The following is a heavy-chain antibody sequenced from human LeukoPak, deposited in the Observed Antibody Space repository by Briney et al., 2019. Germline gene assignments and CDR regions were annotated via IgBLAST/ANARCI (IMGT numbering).Heavy chain of an antibody. V-gene: IGHV1-58*01. CDR2: IVVGSGNT. J-gene: IGHJ5*02. D-gene: IGHD1-26*01. Sequence: SVKVSCKASGFTFTSSAVQWVRQARGQRLEWIGWIVVGSGNTIYAQKFQGRVTMTEDTSTDTAYMELSSLRSEDTAVYYCATMAVGATLGYWFDPWGQGTLVTVSS. CDR3: ATMAVGATLGYWFDP. CDR1: GFTFTSSA.